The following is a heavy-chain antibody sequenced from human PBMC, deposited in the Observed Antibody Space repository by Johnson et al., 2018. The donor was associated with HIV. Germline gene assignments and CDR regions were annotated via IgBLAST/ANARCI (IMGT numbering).Heavy chain of an antibody. CDR3: AREGGYSGYEGVGHTNDAFDI. J-gene: IGHJ3*02. CDR2: ISYDGSNK. Sequence: QVQLVESGGGVVQPGRSLRLSCAASGFTFSSYAMHWVRPAPGKGLEWVAVISYDGSNKYYADPVTGRFTISRDNSKNTLYLQINSLRAEDTAVYYCAREGGYSGYEGVGHTNDAFDIWGQGTMVTVSS. CDR1: GFTFSSYA. D-gene: IGHD5-12*01. V-gene: IGHV3-30*14.